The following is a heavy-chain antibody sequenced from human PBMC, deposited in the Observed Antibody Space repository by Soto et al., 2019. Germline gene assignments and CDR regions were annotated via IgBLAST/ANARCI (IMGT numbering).Heavy chain of an antibody. J-gene: IGHJ5*02. V-gene: IGHV4-61*05. CDR3: ARHHPWGSYRFNWFDP. Sequence: SETLSLTCTVSGGSISSSSYYWSWIRQPPGKGLEWIGYIYYSGSTNYNPSLKSQVTISVDTSKNQFSLKLSSVTAADTVVYYCARHHPWGSYRFNWFDPWGQGTLVTVSS. CDR2: IYYSGST. CDR1: GGSISSSSYY. D-gene: IGHD3-16*02.